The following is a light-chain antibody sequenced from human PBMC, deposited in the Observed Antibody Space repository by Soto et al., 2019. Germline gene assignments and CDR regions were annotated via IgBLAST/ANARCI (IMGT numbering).Light chain of an antibody. Sequence: EIVLTQSPGTLSLSPGERATLSCRASQSVSSNYLAWYQQKPGQAPRLLIYGASSRATGIPGRFSGSGSGTDFTLNINRLEPEDFAVYYCQQYGSSPWTFGQGNTVEIK. J-gene: IGKJ1*01. CDR1: QSVSSNY. CDR3: QQYGSSPWT. V-gene: IGKV3-20*01. CDR2: GAS.